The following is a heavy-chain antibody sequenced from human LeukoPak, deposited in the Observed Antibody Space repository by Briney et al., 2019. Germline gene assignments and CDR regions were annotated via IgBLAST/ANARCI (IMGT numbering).Heavy chain of an antibody. J-gene: IGHJ3*02. D-gene: IGHD3-16*01. Sequence: PSETLSLTCTVSGVSISSYFWSWLRQPPGRGLEWIGYVYYSGSTNYNPSLKSRVTISIDTSKKQFSLKLSSAPAADTDVYYWARVLDLSKRGLDAFDIWGQGTMGTVSS. V-gene: IGHV4-59*01. CDR1: GVSISSYF. CDR2: VYYSGST. CDR3: ARVLDLSKRGLDAFDI.